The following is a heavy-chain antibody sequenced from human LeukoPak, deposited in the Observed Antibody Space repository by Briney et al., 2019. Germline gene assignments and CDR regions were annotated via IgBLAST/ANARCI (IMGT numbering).Heavy chain of an antibody. Sequence: ASVKVSCKASGYTFTGYYMHWVRQAPGQGLEWTGWINPNSGGTNYAQKSQGRVTMTRDTSISTAYMELSRLRSDDTAVYYCARGNVVVVAATPRWFDPWGQGTLVTVSS. CDR3: ARGNVVVVAATPRWFDP. D-gene: IGHD2-15*01. J-gene: IGHJ5*02. CDR2: INPNSGGT. CDR1: GYTFTGYY. V-gene: IGHV1-2*02.